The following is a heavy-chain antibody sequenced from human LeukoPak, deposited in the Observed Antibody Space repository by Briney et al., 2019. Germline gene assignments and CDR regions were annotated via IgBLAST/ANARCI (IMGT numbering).Heavy chain of an antibody. J-gene: IGHJ4*02. CDR2: INHSGST. CDR1: GGSFSGYY. D-gene: IGHD1-1*01. V-gene: IGHV4-34*01. CDR3: ARGSQSYKYYFDY. Sequence: SETLSLTCAVYGGSFSGYYWSWIRQPPGKGLEWIGEINHSGSTNYNPSLKSRVTISVDMSKKQISLKLSSVTAADTAVYYCARGSQSYKYYFDYWGQGTLVTVSS.